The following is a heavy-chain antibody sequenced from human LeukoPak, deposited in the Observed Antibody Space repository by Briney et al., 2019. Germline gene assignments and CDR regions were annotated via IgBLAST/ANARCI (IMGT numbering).Heavy chain of an antibody. D-gene: IGHD6-13*01. V-gene: IGHV6-1*01. Sequence: SQTLSLTCAISGDSVSSNSAAWNWIRQSPSRGLEWLGRTYYRSKWYNDYAVSVKSRITINPDTSKNQFSLKLSSVTAADTAVYYCARGLPLPGYSSSLNWFDPWGQGTLVTVSS. J-gene: IGHJ5*02. CDR2: TYYRSKWYN. CDR3: ARGLPLPGYSSSLNWFDP. CDR1: GDSVSSNSAA.